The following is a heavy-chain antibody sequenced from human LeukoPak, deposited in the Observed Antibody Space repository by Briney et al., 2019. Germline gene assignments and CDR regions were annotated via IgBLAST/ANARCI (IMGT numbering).Heavy chain of an antibody. J-gene: IGHJ4*02. V-gene: IGHV3-23*01. Sequence: PGGSLRLPCAGSGFTFTDSAMTWVRQAPGKGLEWVSAISTSGGDTIYTDSVKDRFTVSRDNSKNTLYLQMNSLRAEDTAIYYCAKGGNYAPLDYWGQGTLVTVSS. CDR2: ISTSGGDT. CDR3: AKGGNYAPLDY. D-gene: IGHD1-7*01. CDR1: GFTFTDSA.